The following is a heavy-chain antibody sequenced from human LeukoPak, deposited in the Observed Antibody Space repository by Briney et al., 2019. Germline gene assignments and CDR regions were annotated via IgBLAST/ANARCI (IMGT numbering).Heavy chain of an antibody. CDR1: GGSFSGYY. CDR3: ARGIAVAGRSFDY. D-gene: IGHD6-19*01. Sequence: SETLSLTCAVYGGSFSGYYRSWIRQPPGKGLEWIGEINHSGSTNYNPSLKSRVTISVDTSKSQFSLKLSSVTAADTAVYYCARGIAVAGRSFDYWGQGTLVTVSS. V-gene: IGHV4-34*01. J-gene: IGHJ4*02. CDR2: INHSGST.